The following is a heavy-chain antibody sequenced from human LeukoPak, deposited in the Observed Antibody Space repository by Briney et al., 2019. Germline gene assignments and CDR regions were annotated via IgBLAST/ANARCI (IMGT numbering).Heavy chain of an antibody. V-gene: IGHV5-51*01. J-gene: IGHJ4*02. CDR3: ARQVNYDSSGSFAY. Sequence: GESLKISCQGSGYSFTSYWIGWVRQMPGKGLEWMGIIYPDDSDTRYSPSFQGQDTISADKSISTAYLQWSSPKASDTAMYYCARQVNYDSSGSFAYWGQGTLVTVSS. CDR1: GYSFTSYW. CDR2: IYPDDSDT. D-gene: IGHD3-22*01.